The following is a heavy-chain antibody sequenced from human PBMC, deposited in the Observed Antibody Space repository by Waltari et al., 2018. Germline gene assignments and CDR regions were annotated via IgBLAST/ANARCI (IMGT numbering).Heavy chain of an antibody. CDR2: ISGIGGSK. V-gene: IGHV3-23*04. CDR1: GFTFSSYA. D-gene: IGHD3-10*01. CDR3: AKDQRGSGDYYYYYMDV. Sequence: EVQLVESGGGLVQPGGSLRLSCAASGFTFSSYAMSWVRQAPGKGLEWVSAISGIGGSKCYADSVKGRLTISRDNSKNTLYLEMSSLGAEDTAVYYCAKDQRGSGDYYYYYMDVWGKGTTVTVSS. J-gene: IGHJ6*03.